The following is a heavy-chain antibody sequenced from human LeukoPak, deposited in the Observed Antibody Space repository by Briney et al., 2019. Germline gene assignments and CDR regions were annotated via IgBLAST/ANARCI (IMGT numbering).Heavy chain of an antibody. CDR3: AKDSTNCGIGY. V-gene: IGHV3-33*06. J-gene: IGHJ4*02. CDR2: IWYDGSKK. CDR1: GYTFSSYG. D-gene: IGHD1-26*01. Sequence: GGSLRLSCAASGYTFSSYGMHWVRQAPGKGLEWVAVIWYDGSKKYYADSVKGRFTISRDNSKNTLYLRMNSLRAEDTAVYYCAKDSTNCGIGYWGQGTQVTVSS.